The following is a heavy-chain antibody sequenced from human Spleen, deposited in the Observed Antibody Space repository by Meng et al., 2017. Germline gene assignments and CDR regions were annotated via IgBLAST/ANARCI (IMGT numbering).Heavy chain of an antibody. D-gene: IGHD3-16*02. J-gene: IGHJ5*02. CDR2: INWNGGSA. V-gene: IGHV3-20*04. Sequence: GESLKISCAASGFTFDDYGMSWVRQAPGKGLEWVSGINWNGGSAGYADSVKGRFTISRDDAKNTLYLQMNSLKTEDTAVYYCTTDLPFTEGGVITTWGQGTLVTVSS. CDR3: TTDLPFTEGGVITT. CDR1: GFTFDDYG.